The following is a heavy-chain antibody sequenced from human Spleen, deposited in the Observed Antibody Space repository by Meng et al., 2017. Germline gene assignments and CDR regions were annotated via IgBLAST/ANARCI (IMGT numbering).Heavy chain of an antibody. J-gene: IGHJ4*01. CDR3: ARDEDISAAGKLFGDY. V-gene: IGHV1-2*06. D-gene: IGHD6-13*01. Sequence: QGQLVQSGAEVKKPGASVKGSCKASGYNFPDYYIHWVRRAPGQGLEWMGRIDPKTGDTHYALKFQGRVTMTGDTSISTAYMELSGLRSDDTAMYYCARDEDISAAGKLFGDYWGHGTLVTVSS. CDR2: IDPKTGDT. CDR1: GYNFPDYY.